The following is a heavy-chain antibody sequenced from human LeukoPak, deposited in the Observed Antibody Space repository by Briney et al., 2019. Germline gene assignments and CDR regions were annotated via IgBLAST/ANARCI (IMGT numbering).Heavy chain of an antibody. J-gene: IGHJ6*02. CDR2: ISVSGGST. Sequence: GGSLRLSCAASGFTFSSYAMSWVRQAPGKGLGWVSAISVSGGSTNYADSVEGRFTISRDNSKDTLYLQMNSLRAEDTAVYYCAKGAVYYYGSGSYYYYYGMDVWGQGTTVPVSS. D-gene: IGHD3-10*01. V-gene: IGHV3-23*01. CDR1: GFTFSSYA. CDR3: AKGAVYYYGSGSYYYYYGMDV.